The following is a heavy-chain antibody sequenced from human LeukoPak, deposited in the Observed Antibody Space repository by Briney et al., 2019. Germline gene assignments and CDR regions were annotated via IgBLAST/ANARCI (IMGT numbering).Heavy chain of an antibody. CDR1: GFTFSNAW. J-gene: IGHJ4*02. CDR3: TTDSLFLGDPDY. D-gene: IGHD3-3*01. V-gene: IGHV3-15*01. Sequence: PGGSLRLSCAASGFTFSNAWMSWVRQAPGKGLEWVGRIKSKTDGGTTDYAAPVKGRFTISRDDSKNTLYLQMDSLKTEDTAVYYCTTDSLFLGDPDYWGQGTLVTVSS. CDR2: IKSKTDGGTT.